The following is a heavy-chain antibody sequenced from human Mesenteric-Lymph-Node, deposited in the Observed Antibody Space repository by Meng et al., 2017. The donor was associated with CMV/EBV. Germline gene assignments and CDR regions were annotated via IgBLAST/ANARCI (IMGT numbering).Heavy chain of an antibody. CDR1: GGSFSGYY. D-gene: IGHD3-9*01. Sequence: VQLHQWGAGLLKPSGTLSVKCAVYGGSFSGYYWNWIRQSPEKGLEWIGEINHSGSTTYNPSFTSRIIIAVDTSTNQISLNMSSVTAADTAVYYCARGSSYDILTGYFDYWGQGALVTVSS. J-gene: IGHJ4*02. CDR3: ARGSSYDILTGYFDY. CDR2: INHSGST. V-gene: IGHV4-34*01.